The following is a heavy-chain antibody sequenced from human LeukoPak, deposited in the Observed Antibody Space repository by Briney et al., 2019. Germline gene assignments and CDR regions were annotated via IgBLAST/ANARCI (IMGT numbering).Heavy chain of an antibody. Sequence: GASVKVSCKASGYTFTGYYMHWVRQAPGQGLEWMGRINPNSGGTNYAQKFQGRVTITRDTSASTAYMELSSLRSEDTAVYYCARTRQWLPPWFDPWGQGTLVTVSS. CDR3: ARTRQWLPPWFDP. J-gene: IGHJ5*02. CDR2: INPNSGGT. V-gene: IGHV1-2*06. CDR1: GYTFTGYY. D-gene: IGHD6-19*01.